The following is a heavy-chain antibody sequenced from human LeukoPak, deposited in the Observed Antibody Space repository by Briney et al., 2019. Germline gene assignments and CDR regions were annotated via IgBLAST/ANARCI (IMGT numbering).Heavy chain of an antibody. CDR1: GLTFSTYA. Sequence: GSLRLSCAASGLTFSTYAMNWVRQAPGKGLEWVSGIGGSGADTSYADSVKGRFTIARDNSKNTLYLQMNSLRAEDTAVYYCAKEEIRHFDFDCWGQGTLVTVSS. J-gene: IGHJ4*02. D-gene: IGHD3-3*02. V-gene: IGHV3-23*01. CDR2: IGGSGADT. CDR3: AKEEIRHFDFDC.